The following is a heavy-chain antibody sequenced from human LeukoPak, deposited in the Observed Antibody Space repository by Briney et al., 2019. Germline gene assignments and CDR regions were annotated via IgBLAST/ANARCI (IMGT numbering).Heavy chain of an antibody. J-gene: IGHJ4*02. CDR2: INPSGGST. Sequence: ASVKVSCKASGYTFTSYCMHWVRQAPGQGLEWMGIINPSGGSTSYAQKFQGRVAMTRDMSTSTVYMELSSLRSEDTAVYYCARSDFWSGYYTVSSFDYWAREPWSPSPQ. D-gene: IGHD3-3*01. CDR1: GYTFTSYC. CDR3: ARSDFWSGYYTVSSFDY. V-gene: IGHV1-46*01.